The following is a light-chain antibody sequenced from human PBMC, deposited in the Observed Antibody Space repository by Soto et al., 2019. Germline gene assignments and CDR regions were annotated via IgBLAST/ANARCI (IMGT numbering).Light chain of an antibody. CDR1: QSISSW. CDR2: DAS. Sequence: DIQMTQSPSTLSASVGDRVTITCRASQSISSWLAWYQQKPGKAPKLLIYDASSLESGVPSRFSGSGSGTEFTLPISSLQPDDFATYYCQQYNSYSRTFGQGPKVEIK. CDR3: QQYNSYSRT. V-gene: IGKV1-5*01. J-gene: IGKJ1*01.